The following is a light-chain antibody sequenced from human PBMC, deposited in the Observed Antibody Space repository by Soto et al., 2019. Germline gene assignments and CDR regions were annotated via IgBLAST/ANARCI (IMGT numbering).Light chain of an antibody. CDR1: QCVGSY. CDR3: QHFVNSLTWT. J-gene: IGKJ1*01. Sequence: EIVLTQSPATLSLSPGERPTLSCRVSQCVGSYLAWYQQKPGLAPRLLIDGASSRATGVPDRFSGGGSGTDFTLTISRLEPEDFAVYYCQHFVNSLTWTVGQGTKV. V-gene: IGKV3-20*01. CDR2: GAS.